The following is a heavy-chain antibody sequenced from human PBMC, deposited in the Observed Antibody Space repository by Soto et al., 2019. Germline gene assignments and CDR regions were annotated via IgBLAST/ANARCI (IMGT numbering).Heavy chain of an antibody. CDR1: GGLFSSFA. D-gene: IGHD3-16*01. CDR3: ARGGGPYVWFNEF. CDR2: IIPVFGTT. J-gene: IGHJ4*02. V-gene: IGHV1-69*01. Sequence: QEQLVQSGAEVKKPGSSVKVSCKDSGGLFSSFAISWVRQAPGQGLEWMGGIIPVFGTTNYAQKFQDRVTITADESPNTAYMELSCLRSDDTAMYYCARGGGPYVWFNEFWGQGTQVTVSS.